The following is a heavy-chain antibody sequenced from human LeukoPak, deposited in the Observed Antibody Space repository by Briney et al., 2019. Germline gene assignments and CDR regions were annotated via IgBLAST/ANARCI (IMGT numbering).Heavy chain of an antibody. CDR2: ISYDRSNK. J-gene: IGHJ4*02. CDR1: GFTFSSYG. Sequence: GGSLRLSCAASGFTFSSYGMHWVRQAPGKGLEWVAVISYDRSNKYYADSVKGRFTISRDNSKNTLYLQMNSLRAEDTAVYYCAKDLRRYCTNGVCSSFDYWGQGTLVTVSS. V-gene: IGHV3-30*18. D-gene: IGHD2-8*01. CDR3: AKDLRRYCTNGVCSSFDY.